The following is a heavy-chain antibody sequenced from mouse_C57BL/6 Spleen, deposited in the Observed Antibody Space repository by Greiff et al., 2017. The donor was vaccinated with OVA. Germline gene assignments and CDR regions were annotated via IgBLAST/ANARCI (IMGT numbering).Heavy chain of an antibody. CDR3: ARSLGSSYGFAY. D-gene: IGHD1-1*01. CDR2: IDPSDSET. CDR1: GYTFTSYW. Sequence: QVQLKQPGAELVRPGSSVKLSCKASGYTFTSYWMHWVKQRPIQGLEWIGNIDPSDSETHYNQKFKDKATLTVDKSSSTAYMQLSSLTSEDSAVYYCARSLGSSYGFAYWGQGTLVTVSA. V-gene: IGHV1-52*01. J-gene: IGHJ3*01.